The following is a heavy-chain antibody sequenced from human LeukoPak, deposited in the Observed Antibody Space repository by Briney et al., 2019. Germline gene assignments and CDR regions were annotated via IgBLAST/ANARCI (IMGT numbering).Heavy chain of an antibody. CDR3: ARLLEPSREFTNDY. CDR2: MNPNSGNT. J-gene: IGHJ4*02. Sequence: ASVKVSCKASGYTFTSYDINWVRQATGQGLEWMGWMNPNSGNTDYAQKFQGRVTMTRNTSISTAYMELSSLRSEDTAVYYCARLLEPSREFTNDYWGQGTLVTVSS. CDR1: GYTFTSYD. D-gene: IGHD3-3*01. V-gene: IGHV1-8*01.